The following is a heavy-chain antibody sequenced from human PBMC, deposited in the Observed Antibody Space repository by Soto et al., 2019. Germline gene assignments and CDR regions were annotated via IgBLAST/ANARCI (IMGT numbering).Heavy chain of an antibody. J-gene: IGHJ3*02. D-gene: IGHD3-22*01. CDR3: SRGDYYDSSGPFLDAFDI. CDR1: GFTFSSHW. CDR2: IKPDGSEK. V-gene: IGHV3-7*04. Sequence: PGGSLRLSCAASGFTFSSHWMSWVRQAPGKGLEWVANIKPDGSEKWYVDSVKGRFTISRDNAKNSLYLQMNSLRAEDTAVYYCSRGDYYDSSGPFLDAFDIWGQGTMVTVSS.